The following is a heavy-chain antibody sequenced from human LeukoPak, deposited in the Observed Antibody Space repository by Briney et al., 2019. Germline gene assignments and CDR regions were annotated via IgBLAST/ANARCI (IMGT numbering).Heavy chain of an antibody. CDR1: GGTFSSYA. Sequence: GASVKVSCKASGGTFSSYAISWVRQAPGQGLEWMGGIIPIFGTANYAQKFQGRVTITADKSTSTAYMELSNLRSEDTAVYYCARGGYYGQFGDDAFDIWGQGTMVTVSS. V-gene: IGHV1-69*06. CDR3: ARGGYYGQFGDDAFDI. J-gene: IGHJ3*02. D-gene: IGHD3-10*01. CDR2: IIPIFGTA.